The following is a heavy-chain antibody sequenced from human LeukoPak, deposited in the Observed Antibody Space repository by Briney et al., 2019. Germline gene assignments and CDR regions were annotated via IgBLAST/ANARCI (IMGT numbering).Heavy chain of an antibody. CDR2: ISAYDGNT. CDR1: GGTFSSYG. J-gene: IGHJ6*02. Sequence: AASVKVSCKASGGTFSSYGISWVRQAPGQGLEWMGWISAYDGNTNYAQKLQGRVTMTTDTSTSTAYMELRSLRSDDTAVYYCARKKVVLEPYYYYYGMDVWGQGTTVTVSS. D-gene: IGHD2/OR15-2a*01. V-gene: IGHV1-18*01. CDR3: ARKKVVLEPYYYYYGMDV.